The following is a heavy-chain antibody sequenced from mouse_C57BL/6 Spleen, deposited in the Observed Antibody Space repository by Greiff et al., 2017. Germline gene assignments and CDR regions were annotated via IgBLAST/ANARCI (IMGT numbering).Heavy chain of an antibody. CDR3: ARWNYYGNYPWYFDV. CDR2: IDPSDSET. Sequence: QVQLQQPGAELVRPGSSVKLSCKASGYTFTSYWMHWVKQRPIQGLEWIGNIDPSDSETHYNQKFKDKATLTVDKSSSTAYMQLSSLTSEDSAVYYCARWNYYGNYPWYFDVWGTGTTVTVSS. D-gene: IGHD2-1*01. CDR1: GYTFTSYW. V-gene: IGHV1-52*01. J-gene: IGHJ1*03.